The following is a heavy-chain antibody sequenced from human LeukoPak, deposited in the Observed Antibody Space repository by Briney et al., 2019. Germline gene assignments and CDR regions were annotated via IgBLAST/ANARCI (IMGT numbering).Heavy chain of an antibody. CDR2: INPNSGGT. J-gene: IGHJ4*02. V-gene: IGHV1-2*02. D-gene: IGHD6-19*01. CDR3: ARGRSGYSSGWYEY. Sequence: GASVKVSCKASGYTFTGYDMHWVRQAPGQGLEWMGWINPNSGGTNYAQKFQGRVTMTRDTSISTAYMELSRLRSDDTAVYYCARGRSGYSSGWYEYWGQGTLVTVSS. CDR1: GYTFTGYD.